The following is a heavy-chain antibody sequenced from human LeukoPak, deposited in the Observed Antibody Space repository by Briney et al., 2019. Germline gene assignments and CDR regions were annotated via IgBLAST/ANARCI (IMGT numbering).Heavy chain of an antibody. CDR1: GYSISSGYY. Sequence: SETLSLTCAVSGYSISSGYYWGWIRQPPGKGLEWIGSIYHSGSTYYNPSLKSRVTISVDTSKNQFSLKLSSVTAADTAVCYCARDHSGYEHWGQGTLVTVSS. D-gene: IGHD5-12*01. CDR2: IYHSGST. V-gene: IGHV4-38-2*02. J-gene: IGHJ4*02. CDR3: ARDHSGYEH.